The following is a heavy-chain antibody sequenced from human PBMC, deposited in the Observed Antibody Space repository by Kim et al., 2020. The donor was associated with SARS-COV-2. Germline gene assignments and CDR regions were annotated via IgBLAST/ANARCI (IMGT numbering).Heavy chain of an antibody. CDR3: ARAGGVRAKYFDY. J-gene: IGHJ4*02. D-gene: IGHD1-1*01. CDR2: ISSSSSYT. CDR1: GFTFSDYY. Sequence: GGSLRLSCAASGFTFSDYYMSWIRQAPGKGLEWVSYISSSSSYTNYADSVKGRFTISRDNAKNSLYLQMNSLRAEDTAVYYCARAGGVRAKYFDYWGQGTLVTVSS. V-gene: IGHV3-11*05.